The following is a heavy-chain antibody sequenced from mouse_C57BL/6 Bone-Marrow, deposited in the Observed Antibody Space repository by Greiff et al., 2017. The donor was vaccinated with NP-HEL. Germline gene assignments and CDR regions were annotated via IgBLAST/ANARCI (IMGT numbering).Heavy chain of an antibody. CDR1: GFTFSDYY. D-gene: IGHD1-1*01. CDR2: INYDGSST. J-gene: IGHJ1*03. V-gene: IGHV5-16*01. Sequence: EVQLQQSEGGLVQPGSSMKLSCTASGFTFSDYYMAWVRQVPEKGLEWVANINYDGSSTYYLDSLKSRFIISRDNAKNILDLQMSSLKSEDTATYYCARDPVDYWYFDVWGTGTTVTVSS. CDR3: ARDPVDYWYFDV.